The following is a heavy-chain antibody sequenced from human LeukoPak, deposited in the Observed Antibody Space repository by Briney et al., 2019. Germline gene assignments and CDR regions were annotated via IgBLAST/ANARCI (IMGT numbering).Heavy chain of an antibody. CDR2: IIPIFGTA. V-gene: IGHV1-69*05. D-gene: IGHD5-18*01. Sequence: SVKVSCKASGGTFSSYAISWVRQAPGQGLEWMGRIIPIFGTANYAQKFQGRVTITTDESTSTAYMELSSLRSEDTAVYYCATAMVTDANFDYWGQGTLVTVSS. CDR1: GGTFSSYA. J-gene: IGHJ4*02. CDR3: ATAMVTDANFDY.